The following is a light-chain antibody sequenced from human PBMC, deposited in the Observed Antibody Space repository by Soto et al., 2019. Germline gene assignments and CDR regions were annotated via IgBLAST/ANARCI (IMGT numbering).Light chain of an antibody. V-gene: IGLV1-47*01. J-gene: IGLJ2*01. CDR2: RNN. CDR3: AAWDNNLEGPA. CDR1: NSNIGSKY. Sequence: QPVLTQPPSPSGTPGQRVSISCSGSNSNIGSKYVYWYQQLPGTAPKLLMYRNNQRPSGVPDRLSGSKSGTSASLAISGLRSADGVDYDCAAWDNNLEGPAFGGGTKLAVL.